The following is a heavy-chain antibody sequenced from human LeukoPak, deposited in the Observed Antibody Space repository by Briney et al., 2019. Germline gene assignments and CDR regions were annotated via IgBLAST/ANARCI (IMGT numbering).Heavy chain of an antibody. CDR1: GFTVSNNY. J-gene: IGHJ4*02. D-gene: IGHD2-15*01. CDR2: IKQDGSEK. V-gene: IGHV3-7*03. CDR3: ARVVIVVESEYFDY. Sequence: GGSLRLSCAASGFTVSNNYMSWVRQAPGKGLEWVANIKQDGSEKYYVDSVKGRFTISRDNAKNSLYLQMNSLRAEDTAVYYCARVVIVVESEYFDYWGQGTLVTVSS.